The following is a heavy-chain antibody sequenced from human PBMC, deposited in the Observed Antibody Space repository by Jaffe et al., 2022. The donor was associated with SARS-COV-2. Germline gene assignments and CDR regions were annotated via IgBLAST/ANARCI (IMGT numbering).Heavy chain of an antibody. D-gene: IGHD3-3*01. Sequence: QVQLAESGGGVVQPGGSLRLSCIGSAFTFSHYPLHWVRQAPGKGLEWVAVVSYDGANKFYAVSVRGRFSVSRDNSKNTLYLQMNSLRAEDTAVYYCVRPDYDFLSGYSLPYYYYGMDVWGEGTTVTVSS. CDR3: VRPDYDFLSGYSLPYYYYGMDV. CDR2: VSYDGANK. J-gene: IGHJ6*04. V-gene: IGHV3-30-3*01. CDR1: AFTFSHYP.